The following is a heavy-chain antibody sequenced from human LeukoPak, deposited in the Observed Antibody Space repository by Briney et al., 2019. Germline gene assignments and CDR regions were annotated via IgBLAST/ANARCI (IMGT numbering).Heavy chain of an antibody. CDR1: GFTLSYYW. CDR3: AKGIEVQVPVRYNWFDP. D-gene: IGHD2-2*01. CDR2: IRYDGSNK. V-gene: IGHV3-30*02. J-gene: IGHJ5*02. Sequence: PGGSLRLSCAASGFTLSYYWMHWVRQAPGKGLEWVAFIRYDGSNKYYADSVKGRFTISRDNSKNTLYLQMNSLRAEDTAVYYCAKGIEVQVPVRYNWFDPWGQGTLVTVSS.